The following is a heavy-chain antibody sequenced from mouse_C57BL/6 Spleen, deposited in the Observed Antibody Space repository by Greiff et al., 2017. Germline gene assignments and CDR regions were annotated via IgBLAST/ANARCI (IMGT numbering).Heavy chain of an antibody. CDR3: ARRGESYAMDY. Sequence: QVQLQQPGAELVKPGASVKLSCKASGYTFTSYWMHWVKQRPGQGLEWIGMIHPNSGSTNYNEKFKSKATLTVDKSSSTAYMQLSSLTSEDSAVYYCARRGESYAMDYWGQGTSVTVSS. J-gene: IGHJ4*01. V-gene: IGHV1-64*01. CDR2: IHPNSGST. CDR1: GYTFTSYW.